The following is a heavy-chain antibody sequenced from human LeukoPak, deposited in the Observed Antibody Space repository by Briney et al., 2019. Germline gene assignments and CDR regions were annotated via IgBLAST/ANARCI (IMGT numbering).Heavy chain of an antibody. D-gene: IGHD5-24*01. Sequence: PGGSLRLSCAASGFTFSSYGMHWVRQAPGKGLEWVAVISYDGSNKYYADSVKGRFTISRDNSKNTLYLQMNSLRAEDTAVYYCAKDEDGAFDPWGQGTLVTVSS. CDR1: GFTFSSYG. V-gene: IGHV3-30*18. J-gene: IGHJ5*02. CDR2: ISYDGSNK. CDR3: AKDEDGAFDP.